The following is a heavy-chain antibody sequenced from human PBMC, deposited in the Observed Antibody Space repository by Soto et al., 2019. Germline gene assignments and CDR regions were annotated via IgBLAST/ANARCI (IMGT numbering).Heavy chain of an antibody. Sequence: QVQLVQSGAEVKKPGASVKVSCKASGYTFITYGVSWVRQAPGQGLAWLGGISTYNGNTRYAERLQGRVTMTTDTTTNTAYMERRNLRSDDTAVYYCARGPTDYYDNSANYFLDYCCQGTLVTGSS. CDR3: ARGPTDYYDNSANYFLDY. J-gene: IGHJ4*02. V-gene: IGHV1-18*01. D-gene: IGHD3-22*01. CDR1: GYTFITYG. CDR2: ISTYNGNT.